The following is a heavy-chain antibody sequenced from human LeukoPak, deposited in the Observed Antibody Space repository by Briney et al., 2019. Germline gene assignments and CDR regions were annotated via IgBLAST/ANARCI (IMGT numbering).Heavy chain of an antibody. CDR2: IIPILGIG. V-gene: IGHV1-69*04. J-gene: IGHJ6*02. CDR3: AGASTMSYYYGMDV. D-gene: IGHD2-2*01. Sequence: SVKVSCKASGGTFSSYAISWVRQAPGQGLEWMGRIIPILGIGNYAQKFQGRVTITADKSTSTAYMELSSLRSEDTAVYYCAGASTMSYYYGMDVWGQGTTVTVSS. CDR1: GGTFSSYA.